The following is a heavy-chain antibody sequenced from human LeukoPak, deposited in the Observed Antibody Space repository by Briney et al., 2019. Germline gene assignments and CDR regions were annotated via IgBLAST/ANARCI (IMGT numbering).Heavy chain of an antibody. CDR2: IKSKTDGGTT. Sequence: GGSLRLSCAASGFTFSNAWMSWVRQAPGKGLEWVGRIKSKTDGGTTDYAAPVKGRFTISRDDSKNTLYLQMNSLKTEDTAVCYCTTEPTYYDILTGYFDYWGQGTLVTVSS. J-gene: IGHJ4*02. D-gene: IGHD3-9*01. V-gene: IGHV3-15*01. CDR3: TTEPTYYDILTGYFDY. CDR1: GFTFSNAW.